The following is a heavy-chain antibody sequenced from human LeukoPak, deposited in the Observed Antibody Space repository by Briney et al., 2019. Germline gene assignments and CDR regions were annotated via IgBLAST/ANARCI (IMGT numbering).Heavy chain of an antibody. D-gene: IGHD3-22*01. CDR3: ARDTRSYDTSGYYYFDY. CDR2: INHSGST. CDR1: GGSFSGYY. J-gene: IGHJ4*02. V-gene: IGHV4-34*01. Sequence: SETLSLTCAVYGGSFSGYYWSWIRQPPGKGLEWIGEINHSGSTNYNPSLKSRVTISVDTSKNQFSLKLSSVTAADAAVYYCARDTRSYDTSGYYYFDYRGQGALVTVSS.